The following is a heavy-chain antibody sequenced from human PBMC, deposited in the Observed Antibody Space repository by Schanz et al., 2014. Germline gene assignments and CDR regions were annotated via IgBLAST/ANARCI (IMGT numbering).Heavy chain of an antibody. CDR2: IDPNSGGT. J-gene: IGHJ6*02. CDR3: ARGHGQKGMDV. Sequence: QVQLVQSGADVKKPGASVKVSCKASGNTLSAYYIHWIRQAPGQGLEWMGWIDPNSGGTNYAQKFQGRVTMTSDTSISTAYMDLSRLTSDDTAVYYCARGHGQKGMDVWGQGTAVTVSS. V-gene: IGHV1-2*02. CDR1: GNTLSAYY.